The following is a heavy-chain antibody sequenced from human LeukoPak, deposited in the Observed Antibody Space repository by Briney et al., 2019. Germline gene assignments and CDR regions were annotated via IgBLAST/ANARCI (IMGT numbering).Heavy chain of an antibody. J-gene: IGHJ1*01. CDR3: ANLPHSSSWYGYFQH. Sequence: GESLRLSCTASGFTFSDYSVNWVRQAPGKGLEWVSCITGISDIYYADSVKGRFTISRDNSKNTLYLQVNSLRAEDTAVYYCANLPHSSSWYGYFQHWGQGTLVTVSS. CDR2: ITGISDI. V-gene: IGHV3-21*04. D-gene: IGHD6-13*01. CDR1: GFTFSDYS.